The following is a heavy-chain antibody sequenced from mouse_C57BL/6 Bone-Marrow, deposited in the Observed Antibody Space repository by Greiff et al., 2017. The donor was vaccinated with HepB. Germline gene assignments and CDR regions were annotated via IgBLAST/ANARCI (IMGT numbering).Heavy chain of an antibody. Sequence: VQLQQPGAELVKPGASVKLSCKASGYTFTSYWMHWVKQRPGQGLEWIGMIHPNSGSTNYNEKFKSKATLTVDKSSSTAYMQLSSLTSEDSAVYYCARKGYSNYENFDYWGQGTTLTVSS. J-gene: IGHJ2*01. CDR3: ARKGYSNYENFDY. V-gene: IGHV1-64*01. CDR2: IHPNSGST. D-gene: IGHD2-5*01. CDR1: GYTFTSYW.